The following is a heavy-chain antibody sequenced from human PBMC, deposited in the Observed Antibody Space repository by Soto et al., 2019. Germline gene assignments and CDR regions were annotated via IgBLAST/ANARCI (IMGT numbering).Heavy chain of an antibody. CDR3: TSVGWLVRPYYYYGMDV. CDR1: DFTFSSCE. V-gene: IGHV3-48*03. J-gene: IGHJ6*02. CDR2: ISRSXSTI. Sequence: PGGSLRLSCAASDFTFSSCEMKWVRQAPGNGLEGVSYISRSXSTIRYAHSVNGRFPISRDNAKNSLYLQMNSLRGEDTAVYYCTSVGWLVRPYYYYGMDVWGQGTTVTVSS. D-gene: IGHD6-19*01.